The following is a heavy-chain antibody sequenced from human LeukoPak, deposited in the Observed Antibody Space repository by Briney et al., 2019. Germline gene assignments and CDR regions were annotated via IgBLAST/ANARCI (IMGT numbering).Heavy chain of an antibody. V-gene: IGHV3-21*01. CDR1: GFTFSIYS. CDR3: ERVGGLKQQAGRSFYY. CDR2: ISSSSSYI. Sequence: GGSLRLSCAASGFTFSIYSMNWVRQAPGKGLEWVSSISSSSSYIYYADSVKGRFTISRDNAKNSLYLQMNSLRAEDTAVYYCERVGGLKQQAGRSFYYWGQGTLVTVSS. J-gene: IGHJ4*02. D-gene: IGHD6-13*01.